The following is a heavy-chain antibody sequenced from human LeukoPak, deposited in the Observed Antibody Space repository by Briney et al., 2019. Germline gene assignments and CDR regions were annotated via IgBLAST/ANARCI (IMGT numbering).Heavy chain of an antibody. V-gene: IGHV3-30*04. D-gene: IGHD3-10*01. CDR1: GFSFSSYA. CDR2: ISFDGVTK. J-gene: IGHJ4*02. CDR3: ARDRGRLFDY. Sequence: GGSLRLSCAASGFSFSSYAIHWVRQAPGKGLEWVAVISFDGVTKYYADFVKGRFTFSRDNSKSTLYVQMNSLRAEDTAVYYCARDRGRLFDYWGQGTLVTVSS.